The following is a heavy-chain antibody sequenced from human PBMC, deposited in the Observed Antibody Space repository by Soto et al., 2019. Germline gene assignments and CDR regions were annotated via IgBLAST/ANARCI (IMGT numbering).Heavy chain of an antibody. CDR3: AKRRPYSRSWYEDY. V-gene: IGHV3-23*01. Sequence: GGSLRLSCAASGFTFSSYHMNWVRQAPGKGLEWVTAISGSGGSTYYADSVKGRFTISRDNSKNTLYLQMNSLRAEDTAVYYCAKRRPYSRSWYEDYWGQGTLVTVSS. D-gene: IGHD6-13*01. CDR2: ISGSGGST. J-gene: IGHJ4*02. CDR1: GFTFSSYH.